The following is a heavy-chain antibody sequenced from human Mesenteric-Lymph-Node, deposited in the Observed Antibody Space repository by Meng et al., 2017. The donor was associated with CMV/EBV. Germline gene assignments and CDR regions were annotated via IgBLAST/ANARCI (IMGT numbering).Heavy chain of an antibody. CDR1: VFSLSTSGVG. J-gene: IGHJ1*01. D-gene: IGHD3-10*02. CDR2: IYWDDAQ. V-gene: IGHV2-5*02. Sequence: FSVFSLSTSGVGVGWIRQPPGKALVWLALIYWDDAQRYSPSLKSRLTITKNTSKTQLVLTMTNMDPVNTATYYCTIYCYVGDYFQHWGQGTLVTVSS. CDR3: TIYCYVGDYFQH.